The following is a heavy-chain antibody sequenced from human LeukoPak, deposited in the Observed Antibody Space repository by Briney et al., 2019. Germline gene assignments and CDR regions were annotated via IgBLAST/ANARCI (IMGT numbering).Heavy chain of an antibody. J-gene: IGHJ3*02. CDR2: ISRRDDYT. V-gene: IGHV3-23*01. CDR3: ASLYYYDSSGYSLGSAFDI. Sequence: GGSLRLSCAASGFAFSSYAMSWVRQPPGKGLEWDSFISRRDDYTYYADSVKGRFTISRDNSKNTLYLQMNTLRAEDTAVYYCASLYYYDSSGYSLGSAFDIWGQGTMVTVSS. D-gene: IGHD3-22*01. CDR1: GFAFSSYA.